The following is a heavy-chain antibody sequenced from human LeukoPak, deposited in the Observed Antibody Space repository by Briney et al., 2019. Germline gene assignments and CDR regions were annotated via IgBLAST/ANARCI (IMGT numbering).Heavy chain of an antibody. J-gene: IGHJ5*01. CDR2: IKSKTDGGTT. Sequence: GGSLRLSCAASGFTFSNAWMSWVRQAPGKGLEWVGRIKSKTDGGTTDYAAPVKGRFTISRDNSKNTLYLQMNSLRTDDTAFYYCAKHTASDSWGYGTLVTVSS. CDR1: GFTFSNAW. V-gene: IGHV3-15*01. CDR3: AKHTASDS. D-gene: IGHD2-2*02.